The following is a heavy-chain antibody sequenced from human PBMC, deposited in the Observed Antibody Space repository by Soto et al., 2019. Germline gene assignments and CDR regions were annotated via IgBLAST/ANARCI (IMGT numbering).Heavy chain of an antibody. CDR3: ARETYGDYFDY. CDR1: GFTFSRYW. J-gene: IGHJ4*02. V-gene: IGHV3-7*04. Sequence: EVQLAESGGGLVQPGGSLRLSCAASGFTFSRYWMSWVRQAPGKGLEWVANIKQDGSERYYVDSVKGRFTISRDNAKKSLYLRMTGLGAEDAAVYYCARETYGDYFDYWGQGALVNVSS. D-gene: IGHD3-10*01. CDR2: IKQDGSER.